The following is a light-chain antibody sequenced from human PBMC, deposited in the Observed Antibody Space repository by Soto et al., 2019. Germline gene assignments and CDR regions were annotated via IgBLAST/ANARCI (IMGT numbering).Light chain of an antibody. V-gene: IGKV3-15*01. CDR3: QQYNNWPRA. CDR2: GAS. J-gene: IGKJ2*01. CDR1: QSVSSN. Sequence: EIVMTQSPATLSVSPGERATLSCRASQSVSSNLAWYQQKPGQAPRLLIYGASTRATGIPARFSGSGSGTEFTLTISSLPSEDFAVYYCQQYNNWPRAFGQGTKLELK.